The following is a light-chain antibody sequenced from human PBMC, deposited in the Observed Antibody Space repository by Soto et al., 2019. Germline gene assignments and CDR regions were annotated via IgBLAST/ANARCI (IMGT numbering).Light chain of an antibody. CDR2: AAS. V-gene: IGKV1-39*01. J-gene: IGKJ5*01. CDR3: QQSYSTPPT. CDR1: QSISSY. Sequence: DIQMTQSPSSLSASVGDRVTITCRASQSISSYLNWYHQKTGKATKLLIYAASSLQSGVPSRFSGSGSGTDFTLTISSLQPEDFATYYCQQSYSTPPTFGQGTRL.